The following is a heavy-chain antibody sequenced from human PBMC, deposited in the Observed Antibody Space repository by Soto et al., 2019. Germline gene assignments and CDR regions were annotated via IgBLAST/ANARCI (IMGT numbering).Heavy chain of an antibody. D-gene: IGHD3-10*01. CDR3: ARFVLRGLILNSSFDP. Sequence: ASVKVSCKASGYTFSSYTLHWVRQAPGQGLEWMGWINAGNGDAKYSQKFQGRVTITRDTSANSAYMELSSLRSEDTAVYYCARFVLRGLILNSSFDPWGQGTLVTVSS. CDR2: INAGNGDA. J-gene: IGHJ5*02. V-gene: IGHV1-3*01. CDR1: GYTFSSYT.